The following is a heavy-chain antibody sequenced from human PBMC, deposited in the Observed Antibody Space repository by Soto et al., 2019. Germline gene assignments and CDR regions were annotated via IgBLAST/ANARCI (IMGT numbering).Heavy chain of an antibody. CDR1: AHTLIELS. D-gene: IGHD2-8*02. V-gene: IGHV1-24*01. CDR3: VVPGWWDYYYGMDV. J-gene: IGHJ6*02. Sequence: GSVKVSCKVSAHTLIELSMHRVQQAPGKGLEWMGGYDPEDGEAIYPQKFKGRVILTEDTSTDTAYMELSSLRSEDTAVYYCVVPGWWDYYYGMDVWGQGTTVTVSS. CDR2: YDPEDGEA.